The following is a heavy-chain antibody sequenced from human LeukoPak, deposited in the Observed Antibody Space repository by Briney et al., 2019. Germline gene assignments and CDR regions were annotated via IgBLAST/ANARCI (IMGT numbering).Heavy chain of an antibody. CDR1: GGSISSSSYH. D-gene: IGHD6-19*01. V-gene: IGHV4-39*01. J-gene: IGHJ4*02. CDR2: IYYSGRT. Sequence: SETLSLTCTVSGGSISSSSYHWDWLRQPPGKGLEWIGSIYYSGRTYYNPSLKRRVTMSVDTSNNQLSLMVSFVTAAATAMYYCAGQEWVAGTEVDFWGQGILVSVSS. CDR3: AGQEWVAGTEVDF.